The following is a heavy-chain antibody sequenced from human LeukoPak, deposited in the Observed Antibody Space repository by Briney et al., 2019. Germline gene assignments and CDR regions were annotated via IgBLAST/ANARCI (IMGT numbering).Heavy chain of an antibody. CDR1: GGTFSSYA. CDR2: INPIFGTA. V-gene: IGHV1-69*05. Sequence: ASVKVSCKASGGTFSSYAISWVRQAPGQGLEWMGGINPIFGTANYAQKFQGRVTITTDESTSTAYMELSSLRSEDTAVYYCARVPRLRSSSWYGGYYYYYMDVWGKGTTVTVSS. CDR3: ARVPRLRSSSWYGGYYYYYMDV. J-gene: IGHJ6*03. D-gene: IGHD6-13*01.